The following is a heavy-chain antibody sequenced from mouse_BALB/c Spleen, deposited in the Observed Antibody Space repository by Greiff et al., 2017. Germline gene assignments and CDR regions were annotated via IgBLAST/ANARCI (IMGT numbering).Heavy chain of an antibody. CDR2: ISTYYGDA. V-gene: IGHV1S137*01. Sequence: VKLKQSGAELVRPGVSVKISCKGSGYTFTDYAMHWVKQSHAKSLEWIGVISTYYGDASYNQKFKGKATMTVDKSSSTAYMELARLTSEDSAIYYCARTDGNYGYFDVWGAGTTVTVSS. D-gene: IGHD2-1*01. J-gene: IGHJ1*01. CDR3: ARTDGNYGYFDV. CDR1: GYTFTDYA.